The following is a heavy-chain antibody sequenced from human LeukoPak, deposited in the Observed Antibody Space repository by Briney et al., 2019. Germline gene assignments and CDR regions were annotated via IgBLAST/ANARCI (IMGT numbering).Heavy chain of an antibody. Sequence: PGGSLRLSCAASGFTFSSYSMNWVRQAPGKGLEWVSSISSSSSYIYYAESVKGRFTISRDNAKNSLYLQMNSLRAEDTAVYYCARHGLGCCSGGSCSPFDYWGQGTLVTVSS. V-gene: IGHV3-21*01. CDR2: ISSSSSYI. D-gene: IGHD2-15*01. CDR1: GFTFSSYS. CDR3: ARHGLGCCSGGSCSPFDY. J-gene: IGHJ4*02.